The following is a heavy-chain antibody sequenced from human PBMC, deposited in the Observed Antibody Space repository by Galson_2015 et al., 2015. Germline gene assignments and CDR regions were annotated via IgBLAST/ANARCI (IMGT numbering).Heavy chain of an antibody. V-gene: IGHV3-53*01. CDR1: GFTIGSNY. Sequence: SLRLSCAVSGFTIGSNYMTWVRQAPGKGLECVSVIHSGDVTHYAYSVTGRFTISRDSSKNTVYLQMNALRAEDTAVYYCAKIGYSNYQVQYWGQGTLVTVSS. J-gene: IGHJ4*02. CDR3: AKIGYSNYQVQY. D-gene: IGHD4-11*01. CDR2: IHSGDVT.